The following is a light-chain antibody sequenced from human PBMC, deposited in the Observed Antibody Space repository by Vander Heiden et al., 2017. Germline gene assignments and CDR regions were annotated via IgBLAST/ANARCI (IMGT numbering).Light chain of an antibody. CDR2: KDS. CDR3: YSAADNTVV. V-gene: IGLV3-27*01. Sequence: SYELTPPSSVSVPPGQTARITCSGDVLAKKYARWFQQKPGQAPVLVIYKDSERPSGIPERFSGSSSGTTVTLTISGAQVEDEADYYCYSAADNTVVFGGGTKLTVL. J-gene: IGLJ2*01. CDR1: VLAKKY.